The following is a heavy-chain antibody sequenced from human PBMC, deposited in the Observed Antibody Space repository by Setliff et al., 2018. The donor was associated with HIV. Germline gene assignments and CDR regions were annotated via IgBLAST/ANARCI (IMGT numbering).Heavy chain of an antibody. CDR1: GYTFTNYY. CDR3: ARDPSPYYSDDSGYPDDAFDI. Sequence: ASVKVSCKASGYTFTNYYMHWVRQAPGQGLEWMGWINPNSGGTNYEQKFQGRVTMTRDTSISTAYMELSSLRSEDTAVYYCARDPSPYYSDDSGYPDDAFDIWGQGTMVTVSS. CDR2: INPNSGGT. V-gene: IGHV1-2*02. J-gene: IGHJ3*02. D-gene: IGHD3-22*01.